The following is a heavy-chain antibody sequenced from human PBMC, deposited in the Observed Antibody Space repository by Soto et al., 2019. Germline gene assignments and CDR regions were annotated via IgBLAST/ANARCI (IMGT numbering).Heavy chain of an antibody. CDR1: GGSISTYY. Sequence: SETLSLTCTASGGSISTYYWSWIRQPPGKGLEWIGYISNSGTTSYNPSLMSRVTISLDTSKKQFSLRLNSATAADTAVYFCARDRVYGSSGMDVWGRGTTVTVSS. D-gene: IGHD4-17*01. CDR3: ARDRVYGSSGMDV. V-gene: IGHV4-59*01. J-gene: IGHJ6*02. CDR2: ISNSGTT.